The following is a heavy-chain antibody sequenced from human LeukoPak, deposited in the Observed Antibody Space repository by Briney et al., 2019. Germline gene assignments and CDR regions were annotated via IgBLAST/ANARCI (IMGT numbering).Heavy chain of an antibody. CDR1: GGTFSSYA. J-gene: IGHJ4*02. D-gene: IGHD6-6*01. CDR2: IIPIFGTA. Sequence: SVKVSCKASGGTFSSYAISWVRQAPGQGLEWMGGIIPIFGTANYAQKFQGRVTITADESTSTAYMELSSLRSEDTAVYYCARGRRLYSSSSAFDYWGQGTLVTVSS. V-gene: IGHV1-69*13. CDR3: ARGRRLYSSSSAFDY.